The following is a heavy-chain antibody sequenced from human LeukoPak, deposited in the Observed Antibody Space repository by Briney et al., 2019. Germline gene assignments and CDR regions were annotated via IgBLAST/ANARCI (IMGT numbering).Heavy chain of an antibody. CDR1: GFTVSSNY. CDR2: IYSGGST. Sequence: GGSLRLSCAASGFTVSSNYMSWVRQAPGKGLEWVSVIYSGGSTYYADSVKGRFTISRDNSKNTLYLQMNSLRAEDTAVYYCARELTRDYYGSGSRPRLHYGMDVWGQGTTVNVSS. CDR3: ARELTRDYYGSGSRPRLHYGMDV. J-gene: IGHJ6*02. V-gene: IGHV3-53*01. D-gene: IGHD3-10*01.